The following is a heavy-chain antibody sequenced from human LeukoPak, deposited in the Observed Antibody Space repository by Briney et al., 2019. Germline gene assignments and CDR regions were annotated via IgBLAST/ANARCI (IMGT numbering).Heavy chain of an antibody. CDR1: GGTFSSYA. Sequence: SVKVSCKASGGTFSSYAISWVRQAPGQGLEWMGRIIPILGIANYAQKFQGRVTITADKSTSTAYMELSSLGSEDTAVYYCARELSRDGYIPHAFDIWGQGTMVTVSS. D-gene: IGHD5-12*01. J-gene: IGHJ3*02. CDR2: IIPILGIA. V-gene: IGHV1-69*04. CDR3: ARELSRDGYIPHAFDI.